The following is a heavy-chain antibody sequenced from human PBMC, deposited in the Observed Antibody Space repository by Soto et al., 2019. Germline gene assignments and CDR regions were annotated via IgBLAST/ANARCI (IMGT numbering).Heavy chain of an antibody. D-gene: IGHD2-21*01. V-gene: IGHV1-46*01. CDR3: ARSLLQGDF. Sequence: QVQLVQAGAEVKKPGASVKVSCKASGYIFIHYYIHWVRQAPGQGLEWMAIINPNGGSTTYAQKSKGRVTVPSDTSTSTVSMELNSLGSDDTAVYFCARSLLQGDFWGQGTLVTVSS. J-gene: IGHJ4*02. CDR1: GYIFIHYY. CDR2: INPNGGST.